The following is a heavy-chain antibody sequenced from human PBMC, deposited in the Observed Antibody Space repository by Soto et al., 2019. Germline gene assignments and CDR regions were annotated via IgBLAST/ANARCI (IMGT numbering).Heavy chain of an antibody. CDR3: AKVRPLRDCTSTSCLGAFDI. Sequence: EEQLLESGGGLVRPGGSLRLSCAASAFTFRSYAMSWVRQAPGKGLDWVSAITASADTTYYADSVKGRFTLSRDNSKNTPYMRMNSLRAEDTAVYYCAKVRPLRDCTSTSCLGAFDIWGQGTMVTVS. D-gene: IGHD2-2*01. V-gene: IGHV3-23*01. CDR2: ITASADTT. CDR1: AFTFRSYA. J-gene: IGHJ3*02.